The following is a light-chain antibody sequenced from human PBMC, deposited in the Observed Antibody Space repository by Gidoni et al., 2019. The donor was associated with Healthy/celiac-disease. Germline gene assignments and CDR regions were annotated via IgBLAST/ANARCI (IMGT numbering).Light chain of an antibody. CDR3: MQALQPCS. CDR1: QSLLHSNGYNY. Sequence: DIVMTQSPLSLPVTPGEPASISCRSSQSLLHSNGYNYLDWYLQKPGQSPQLLIYLGSNRASGVPDRFIGSGSGTDFTMKISRVEAEDVGVYYCMQALQPCSFGQGTKLEIK. V-gene: IGKV2-28*01. J-gene: IGKJ2*04. CDR2: LGS.